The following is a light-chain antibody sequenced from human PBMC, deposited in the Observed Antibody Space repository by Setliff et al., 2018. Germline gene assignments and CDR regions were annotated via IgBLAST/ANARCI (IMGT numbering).Light chain of an antibody. CDR1: SSDVGGYNY. V-gene: IGLV2-14*03. J-gene: IGLJ1*01. CDR3: SSYKNTNKNV. CDR2: EVT. Sequence: QSALTQPAAVSGSPGQSITISRAGTSSDVGGYNYVSWYQQHPGKAPKLMIYEVTKRPSGVSDRFSGSKSGNTASLTISGLQAEDEADYFCSSYKNTNKNVFGTGTKATVL.